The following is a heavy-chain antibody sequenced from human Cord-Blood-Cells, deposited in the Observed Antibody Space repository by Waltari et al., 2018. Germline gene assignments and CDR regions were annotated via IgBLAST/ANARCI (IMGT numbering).Heavy chain of an antibody. V-gene: IGHV1-8*01. CDR1: GYTFTSYA. Sequence: QVQLVQSGAEVKKPGASVKVSCKASGYTFTSYAINWVRQATGQGLEWMGWMNPNSGNTGYAQKFQGRVTMTRNTSISTAYMELSSLRSEDTAVYYCAKFSGAARRNFIDYWGQGTLVTVSS. J-gene: IGHJ4*02. CDR3: AKFSGAARRNFIDY. CDR2: MNPNSGNT. D-gene: IGHD6-6*01.